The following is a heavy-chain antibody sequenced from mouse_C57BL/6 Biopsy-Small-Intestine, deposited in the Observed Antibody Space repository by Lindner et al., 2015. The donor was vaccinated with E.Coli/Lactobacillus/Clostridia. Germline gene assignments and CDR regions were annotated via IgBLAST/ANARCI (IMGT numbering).Heavy chain of an antibody. CDR1: GLSLTSYA. D-gene: IGHD2-4*01. V-gene: IGHV2-9-1*01. CDR2: IWTGGGT. CDR3: ARKENDYDGAWFAY. J-gene: IGHJ3*01. Sequence: VQLQESGPGLVAPSQSLSITCTVSGLSLTSYAISWVRQPPGKGLEWLGVIWTGGGTNYNSALKSRLSISKDNSKSQVFLKMNSLQTDDTARYYCARKENDYDGAWFAYWGQGTLVTVSA.